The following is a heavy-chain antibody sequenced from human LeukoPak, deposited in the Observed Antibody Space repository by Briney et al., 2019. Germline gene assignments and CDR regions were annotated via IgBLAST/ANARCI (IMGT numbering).Heavy chain of an antibody. Sequence: GASVKVSCKASGYTFTGYYMHWVRQAPGQGLEWMGWINPNSGGTNYAQKFQGRVTMTRDTSISTAYMELSRLRSDDTAVYYCARDLRGYSYGYHYYYYMDVWGKGTTVTVSS. CDR2: INPNSGGT. CDR3: ARDLRGYSYGYHYYYYMDV. D-gene: IGHD5-18*01. J-gene: IGHJ6*03. V-gene: IGHV1-2*02. CDR1: GYTFTGYY.